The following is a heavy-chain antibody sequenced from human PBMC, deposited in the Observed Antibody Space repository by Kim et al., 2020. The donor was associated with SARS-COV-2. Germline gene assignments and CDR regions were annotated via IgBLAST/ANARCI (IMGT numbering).Heavy chain of an antibody. CDR2: INPSGGST. CDR3: ARDVAYSSSRKRGFQH. J-gene: IGHJ1*01. Sequence: ASVKVSCKASGYTFTSYYMHWVRQAPGQGLEWMGIINPSGGSTSYAQKFQGRVTMTRDTSTSTVYMELSSLRSEDTAVYYCARDVAYSSSRKRGFQHWGQGTLVTVSS. V-gene: IGHV1-46*01. D-gene: IGHD6-6*01. CDR1: GYTFTSYY.